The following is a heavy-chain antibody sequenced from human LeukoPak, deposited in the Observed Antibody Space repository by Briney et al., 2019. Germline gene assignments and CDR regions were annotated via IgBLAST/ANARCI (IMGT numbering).Heavy chain of an antibody. CDR3: ARENYSNYHTYYYYYGMDV. CDR1: GASISSSNW. D-gene: IGHD4-11*01. V-gene: IGHV4-4*02. Sequence: PSGTLSLTCAVSGASISSSNWWSWVRQPPGKGLKWIGEIYHSGSTNYNPSLKSRVTISVDKSKNQFSLKLSSVTAADTAVYYCARENYSNYHTYYYYYGMDVWGQGTTVTVSS. J-gene: IGHJ6*02. CDR2: IYHSGST.